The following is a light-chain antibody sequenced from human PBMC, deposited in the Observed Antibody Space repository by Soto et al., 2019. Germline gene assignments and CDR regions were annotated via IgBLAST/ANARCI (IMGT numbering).Light chain of an antibody. V-gene: IGKV1-5*03. CDR3: QPYNSYRT. J-gene: IGKJ1*01. CDR1: QSVGSW. Sequence: DIQMTQSPSTLSASVGDRVTITCRASQSVGSWLAWYQQKPGKAPNLLIYKASSLQSGVPSRFSGSGSGTGCTLTSSSLQHDDFTTYYVQPYNSYRTFGQGTKVEIK. CDR2: KAS.